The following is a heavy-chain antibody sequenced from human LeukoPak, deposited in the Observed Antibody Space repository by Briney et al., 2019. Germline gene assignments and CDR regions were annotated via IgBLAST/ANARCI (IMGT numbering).Heavy chain of an antibody. CDR2: INTSGST. J-gene: IGHJ4*02. CDR1: GGSISSYY. CDR3: ARYIWGSYPTFEDY. D-gene: IGHD3-16*02. Sequence: KPSETLSLTCTVSGGSISSYYRSWIRQPAGKGLEWIGRINTSGSTNYNPSLKSRVTISVDTSKNQFSLKLSSVTAADTAVYYCARYIWGSYPTFEDYWGQGTLVTVSS. V-gene: IGHV4-4*07.